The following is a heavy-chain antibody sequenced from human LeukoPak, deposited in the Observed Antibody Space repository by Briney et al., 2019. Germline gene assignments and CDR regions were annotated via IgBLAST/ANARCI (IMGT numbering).Heavy chain of an antibody. CDR2: TSSDLNVK. CDR3: AREGYYGSGSPPSLYFDY. J-gene: IGHJ4*02. CDR1: GFTFRKYV. Sequence: GGSLRLSCAASGFTFRKYVIHWVRQAPGKGLEWEAVTSSDLNVKLYADSVKGRFTISRDNSRSTLYLQMNSLRPEDTAIYYCAREGYYGSGSPPSLYFDYWGQGTLVTVSS. V-gene: IGHV3-30-3*01. D-gene: IGHD3-10*01.